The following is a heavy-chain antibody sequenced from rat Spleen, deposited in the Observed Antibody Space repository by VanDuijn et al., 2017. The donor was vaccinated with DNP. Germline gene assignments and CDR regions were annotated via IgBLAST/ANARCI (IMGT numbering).Heavy chain of an antibody. D-gene: IGHD1-1*01. J-gene: IGHJ1*01. CDR2: ISTSGGST. V-gene: IGHV5-27*01. CDR3: TTSFYSGDLSWFFDF. CDR1: GFTLSDYY. Sequence: EVQLVESGGGLVQPGRSMKLSCAASGFTLSDYYMAWVGQAPKKGLEWVATISTSGGSTYYRDSVKGRFTISRDNAKSTLNLQMDSLRSEDTATYYCTTSFYSGDLSWFFDFWGPGTMVTVSS.